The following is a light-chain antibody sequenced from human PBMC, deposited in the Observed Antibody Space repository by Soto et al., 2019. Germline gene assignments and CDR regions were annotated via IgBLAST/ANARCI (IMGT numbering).Light chain of an antibody. CDR2: DTS. V-gene: IGKV3-20*01. CDR1: QTLSNSF. Sequence: ESVLTQSPGTLSLSPGGRATLSCRASQTLSNSFIAWYQQKPGQAPRLLIYDTSSRATGVPDRYSASGSGTDFTLTISRLEPEDFAVFFCQQYGTSEIIFGQGTRLEIK. J-gene: IGKJ5*01. CDR3: QQYGTSEII.